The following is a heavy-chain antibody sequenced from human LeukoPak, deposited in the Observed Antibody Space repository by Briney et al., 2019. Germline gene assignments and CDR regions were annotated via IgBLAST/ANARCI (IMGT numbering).Heavy chain of an antibody. D-gene: IGHD2-2*01. V-gene: IGHV3-15*01. CDR1: GFTFSNAW. CDR3: TTDPPYCSSTSCYEFDY. J-gene: IGHJ4*02. CDR2: IKSKTDGGTT. Sequence: GGSLRLSCAASGFTFSNAWMSWVRQARGKGLEWVGRIKSKTDGGTTDYAAPVKGRFTISRDGSKNTLYLQMNSLKTEDTAVYYCTTDPPYCSSTSCYEFDYWGQGTLVTVSS.